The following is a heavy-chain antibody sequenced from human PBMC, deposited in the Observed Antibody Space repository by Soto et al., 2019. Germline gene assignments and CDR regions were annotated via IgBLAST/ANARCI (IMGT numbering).Heavy chain of an antibody. D-gene: IGHD6-19*01. CDR3: VVMGNVAVSNPRSFDY. CDR1: GATFSGYA. J-gene: IGHJ4*02. CDR2: IVPIFETL. Sequence: QVQLVQSGAEVKKPGSSVKVSCKASGATFSGYAINWVRQAPGQGLEWLGRIVPIFETLNYAERFQGRVAVSAEESTTTVYMELTNLIHEDTAVYYCVVMGNVAVSNPRSFDYWGQGTQVTVSS. V-gene: IGHV1-69*18.